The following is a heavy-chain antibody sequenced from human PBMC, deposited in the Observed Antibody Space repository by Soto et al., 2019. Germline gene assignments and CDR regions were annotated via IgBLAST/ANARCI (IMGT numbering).Heavy chain of an antibody. Sequence: QVQLVQSGAEVKKPGASVKVSCRASGYTFISYGITWVRQVPGQGLEWMGWISAFNGNTYYAQKLQDRVTMTTDTSTSTAYMEVRSLRSDDTAVYYCARGPPNWFDPWGQGTLVTVS. CDR2: ISAFNGNT. V-gene: IGHV1-18*01. CDR3: ARGPPNWFDP. CDR1: GYTFISYG. J-gene: IGHJ5*02.